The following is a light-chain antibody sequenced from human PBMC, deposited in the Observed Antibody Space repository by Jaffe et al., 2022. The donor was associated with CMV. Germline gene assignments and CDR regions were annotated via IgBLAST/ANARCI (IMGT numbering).Light chain of an antibody. CDR3: HTWGSSAVV. Sequence: YELTQPPSVSVPPGQTASITCSGNKLADKYVSWYQQKPGQSPVLVIYQDRKRPSGIPERFSGSNSGNTATLTISGTQSMDEADYYCHTWGSSAVVFGGGTKLTVL. J-gene: IGLJ3*02. V-gene: IGLV3-1*01. CDR1: KLADKY. CDR2: QDR.